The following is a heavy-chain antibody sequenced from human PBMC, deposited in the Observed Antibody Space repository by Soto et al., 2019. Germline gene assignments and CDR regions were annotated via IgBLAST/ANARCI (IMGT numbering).Heavy chain of an antibody. V-gene: IGHV1-8*01. CDR2: MNPNSGNT. CDR1: GYTFTSYD. J-gene: IGHJ3*02. D-gene: IGHD5-18*01. CDR3: AVGIQRHDAFDI. Sequence: ASVKVSCKASGYTFTSYDINWVRQATGQGLEWVGWMNPNSGNTGYAQKFQGRVTMTRNTSISTAYMELSSLRSEDTAVYYCAVGIQRHDAFDIWGQGTMVTVSS.